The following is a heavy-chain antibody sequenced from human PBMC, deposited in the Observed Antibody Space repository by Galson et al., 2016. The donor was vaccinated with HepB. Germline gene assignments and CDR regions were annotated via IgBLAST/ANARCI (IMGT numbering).Heavy chain of an antibody. CDR3: TRVHFVWQLDYYYGVDV. Sequence: KVSCKASGGTFSSFAINWVRQTPGKGLEWMGIIYLGDSDTRYNPSFRDQVTISADKSISTAYLQWSSLKASDTAIYYCTRVHFVWQLDYYYGVDVWGQATSVTVSS. CDR2: IYLGDSDT. J-gene: IGHJ6*02. CDR1: GGTFSSFA. V-gene: IGHV5-51*01. D-gene: IGHD3-9*01.